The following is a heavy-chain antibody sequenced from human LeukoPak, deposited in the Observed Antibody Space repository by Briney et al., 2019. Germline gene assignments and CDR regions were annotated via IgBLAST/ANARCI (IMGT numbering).Heavy chain of an antibody. CDR1: GGSISSYY. V-gene: IGHV4-59*08. Sequence: SETLSLTCTVSGGSISSYYWSWIRQPPGKGLEWIGYIYYSGSTNYNPSLKSRVTISVDTSKNQFSLKLSSVTAADTAVYYCARLSIFCSGGSCYSMPRKQGDYWGQGTLVTVSS. J-gene: IGHJ4*02. CDR2: IYYSGST. D-gene: IGHD2-15*01. CDR3: ARLSIFCSGGSCYSMPRKQGDY.